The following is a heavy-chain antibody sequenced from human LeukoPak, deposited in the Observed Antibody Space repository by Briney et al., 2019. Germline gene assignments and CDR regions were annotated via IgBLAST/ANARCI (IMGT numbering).Heavy chain of an antibody. J-gene: IGHJ6*02. D-gene: IGHD3-10*01. CDR3: PSLRSGELNYYHYGMDV. CDR1: GFTFSSYA. Sequence: PGGSLRLSCAASGFTFSSYAMSWVRQAPGKGLEWVSAISGSGGSTYYADSVKGRFTISRDNSKNTLYLQMNSLRAEDTGFYAGPSLRSGELNYYHYGMDVWGQGTTVTVSS. V-gene: IGHV3-23*01. CDR2: ISGSGGST.